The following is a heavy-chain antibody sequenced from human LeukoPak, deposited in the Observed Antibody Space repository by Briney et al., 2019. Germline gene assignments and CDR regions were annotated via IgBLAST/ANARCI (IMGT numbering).Heavy chain of an antibody. J-gene: IGHJ6*02. CDR2: INPNSGGT. Sequence: ASVKVSCKASGYTFTGYYMHWVRQAPGQGLEWMGWINPNSGGTNYAQKFQGWVTMTRDTSISTAYMELSRLRSDDTAVHYCARDWDIAAAGTGRYYYYGMDVWGQGTTVTVSS. V-gene: IGHV1-2*04. D-gene: IGHD6-13*01. CDR1: GYTFTGYY. CDR3: ARDWDIAAAGTGRYYYYGMDV.